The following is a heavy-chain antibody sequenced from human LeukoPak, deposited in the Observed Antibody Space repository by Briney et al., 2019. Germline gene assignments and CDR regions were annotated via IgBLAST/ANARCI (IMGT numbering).Heavy chain of an antibody. CDR3: ARGDYSGYGNFDH. D-gene: IGHD5-12*01. CDR1: GGSATSYY. CDR2: VYYSRST. Sequence: ASETLSLTCTVSGGSATSYYWSWIRQPPGKGLEWIGYVYYSRSTYYSPSLKSRVTIFVDTSKNQFSLRLSSVTAADTAVYYCARGDYSGYGNFDHWGQGTLLTVSS. V-gene: IGHV4-59*08. J-gene: IGHJ4*02.